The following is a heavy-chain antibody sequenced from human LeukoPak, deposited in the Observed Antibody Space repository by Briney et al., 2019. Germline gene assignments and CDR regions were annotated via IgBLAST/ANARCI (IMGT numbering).Heavy chain of an antibody. CDR1: GLTFNSYD. D-gene: IGHD2-2*01. Sequence: PGGSLRLSCVGSGLTFNSYDMNWVRQAPGKGLEWISYISNSGNTIYYADSVKGRFTISRDNAKNSLYLQMNSLRAEDTAVYYCDTRPRYWGQGTLVTVSS. V-gene: IGHV3-48*03. CDR2: ISNSGNTI. J-gene: IGHJ4*02. CDR3: DTRPRY.